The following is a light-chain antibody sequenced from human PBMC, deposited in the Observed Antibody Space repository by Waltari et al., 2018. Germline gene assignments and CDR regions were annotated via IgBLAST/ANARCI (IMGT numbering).Light chain of an antibody. CDR2: EVX. CDR3: SSYGGSNNLV. Sequence: SDLTLPPSAAGSPGQSVTISCTGTSRDXGGYQFVSWYQLPPGKAPKLMLYEVXQRPSGVXXXFSGSKSGNTASLTVSGXQAEDEADXYCSSYGGSNNLVFGGXTKLTVL. J-gene: IGLJ2*01. V-gene: IGLV2-8*01. CDR1: SRDXGGYQF.